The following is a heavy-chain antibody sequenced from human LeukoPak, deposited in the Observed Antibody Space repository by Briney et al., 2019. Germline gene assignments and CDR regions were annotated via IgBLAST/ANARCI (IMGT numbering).Heavy chain of an antibody. V-gene: IGHV7-4-1*02. Sequence: ASVKVSCKASGYTFTSYGISWVRQAPGQGLEWMGWINTNTGNPTYAQGFTGRFVFSLDTSVSTAYLQISSLKAEDTAVYYCAREPYYYDSSGYPYYYYGMDVWGQGTTVTVSS. CDR2: INTNTGNP. D-gene: IGHD3-22*01. J-gene: IGHJ6*02. CDR1: GYTFTSYG. CDR3: AREPYYYDSSGYPYYYYGMDV.